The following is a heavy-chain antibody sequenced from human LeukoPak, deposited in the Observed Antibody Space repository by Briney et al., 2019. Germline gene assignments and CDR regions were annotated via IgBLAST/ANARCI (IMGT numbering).Heavy chain of an antibody. CDR2: IKQDGSEK. CDR1: GFTSSSYW. D-gene: IGHD3-3*01. V-gene: IGHV3-7*01. J-gene: IGHJ4*02. CDR3: ARALYDFWSGYHY. Sequence: GSLRLSCAASGFTSSSYWMTWVRQAPGKGLEWVANIKQDGSEKYYVDSVKGRFTISRDNAKNSLYLQMNSLRAEDTAVYYCARALYDFWSGYHYWGQGTLVTVSS.